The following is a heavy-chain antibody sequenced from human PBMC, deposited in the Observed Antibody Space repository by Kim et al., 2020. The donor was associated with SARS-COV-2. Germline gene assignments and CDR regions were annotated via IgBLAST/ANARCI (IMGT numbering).Heavy chain of an antibody. J-gene: IGHJ4*02. V-gene: IGHV4-59*01. CDR2: IYYSGST. CDR1: GGSISSYY. Sequence: SETLSLTCTVSGGSISSYYWSWIRQPPGKGLEWIGYIYYSGSTNYNPSLKSRVTISVDTSKNQFSLKLSSVTAADTAVYYCARAVQYYDILTGYYWYFDYWSQGTLVTVSS. CDR3: ARAVQYYDILTGYYWYFDY. D-gene: IGHD3-9*01.